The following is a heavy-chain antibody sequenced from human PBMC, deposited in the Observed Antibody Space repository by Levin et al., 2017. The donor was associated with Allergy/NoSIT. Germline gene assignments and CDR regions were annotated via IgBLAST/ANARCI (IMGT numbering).Heavy chain of an antibody. V-gene: IGHV1-46*01. Sequence: ASVKVSCKASGYTFTSYYMHWVRQAPGQGLDWMGIINPSGGSTTYAQNFQGRVTMTRDTSTSTVYMELSSLTSEDTAVYYCARAPRLVYAFDIWGQGTMVTVSS. J-gene: IGHJ3*02. CDR2: INPSGGST. CDR3: ARAPRLVYAFDI. CDR1: GYTFTSYY. D-gene: IGHD5/OR15-5a*01.